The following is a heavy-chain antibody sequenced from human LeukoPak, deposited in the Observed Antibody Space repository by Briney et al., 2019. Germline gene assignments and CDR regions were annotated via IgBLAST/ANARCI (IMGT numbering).Heavy chain of an antibody. Sequence: PSETLSLTCTVSGYYISSGYYWGWIRQPPGKGLEWIGSIYHSGSTYHNPSLKSRVTISVDTSKNQFSLKLSSVTAADTAVYYCARSSGGDTTFDYWGQGTLVTVSS. J-gene: IGHJ4*02. CDR1: GYYISSGYY. D-gene: IGHD4-17*01. CDR3: ARSSGGDTTFDY. V-gene: IGHV4-38-2*02. CDR2: IYHSGST.